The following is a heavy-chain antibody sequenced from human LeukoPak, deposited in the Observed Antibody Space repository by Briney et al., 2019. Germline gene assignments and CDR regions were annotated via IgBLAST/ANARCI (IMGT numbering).Heavy chain of an antibody. Sequence: SETLSLTCTVSGDSINSLDLWSWVRQPPGKGMEWIGEMYLSGTTHSNPSVKSRVTISIDKSKNQFFLNLSSVTAADTAVYYCAGLVGRYSSGLYYYYFDYWGQGTLVTVSS. CDR2: MYLSGTT. D-gene: IGHD3-22*01. CDR1: GDSINSLDL. J-gene: IGHJ4*02. V-gene: IGHV4-4*02. CDR3: AGLVGRYSSGLYYYYFDY.